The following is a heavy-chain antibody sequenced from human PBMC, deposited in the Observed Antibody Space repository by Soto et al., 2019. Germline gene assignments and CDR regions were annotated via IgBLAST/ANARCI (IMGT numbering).Heavy chain of an antibody. CDR1: GFTFSSYG. V-gene: IGHV3-30*18. CDR2: IPYDGSNK. J-gene: IGHJ6*02. Sequence: PGGSLRLSCAASGFTFSSYGMHWVRQARGKGLEWVAVIPYDGSNKYYADSVKGRITISRDNSKNTLYLQMNSLRAEDTAVYYCAKENYDILTGYLTGDGMGVWGQGATVTVSS. CDR3: AKENYDILTGYLTGDGMGV. D-gene: IGHD3-9*01.